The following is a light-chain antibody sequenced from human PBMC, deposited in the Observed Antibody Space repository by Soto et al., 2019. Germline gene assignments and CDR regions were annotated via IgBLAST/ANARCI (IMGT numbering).Light chain of an antibody. Sequence: QSALTQPPSASGSPGQSVTISCTGTSSDIGTYDYVSWYQHLPDKAPKLIIYEVSKRPSGVPDRFSGSKSGNTASLPASGLEAEDECDYYCCSCGGGSYFQVFGTGSKDTAL. V-gene: IGLV2-8*01. CDR1: SSDIGTYDY. CDR3: CSCGGGSYFQV. J-gene: IGLJ1*01. CDR2: EVS.